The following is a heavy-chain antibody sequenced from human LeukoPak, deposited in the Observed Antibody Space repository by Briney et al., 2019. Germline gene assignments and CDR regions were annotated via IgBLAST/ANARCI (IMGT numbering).Heavy chain of an antibody. D-gene: IGHD6-19*01. CDR2: ISGSGGST. Sequence: GSLRLSCAASGFTFSSYAMSWVRQAPGKGLEWVSAISGSGGSTYYADSVKGRFTISRDNSKNTLYLQMNSLRAEDTAVYYCAREEKPPGHSSGWYTFDCWGQGTLVTVSS. J-gene: IGHJ4*02. CDR1: GFTFSSYA. V-gene: IGHV3-23*01. CDR3: AREEKPPGHSSGWYTFDC.